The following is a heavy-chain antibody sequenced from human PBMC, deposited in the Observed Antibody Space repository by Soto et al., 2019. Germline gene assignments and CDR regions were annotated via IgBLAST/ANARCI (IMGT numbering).Heavy chain of an antibody. CDR1: GFTFSSYW. CDR2: LNSVGSST. CDR3: ARGGSSAWWRGLDY. D-gene: IGHD6-19*01. J-gene: IGHJ4*02. V-gene: IGHV3-74*01. Sequence: EVQLVESGGGLVQPGGYLRLSCAASGFTFSSYWMHWVRQAPGKGLVWVSRLNSVGSSTSYADSVNGRVTISRENAKNTLYLQINSLRAEDTAVYYCARGGSSAWWRGLDYWVQRTLVTVSS.